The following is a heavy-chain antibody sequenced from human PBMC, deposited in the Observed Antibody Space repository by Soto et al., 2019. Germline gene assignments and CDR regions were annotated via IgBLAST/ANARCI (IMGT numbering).Heavy chain of an antibody. J-gene: IGHJ4*02. V-gene: IGHV1-18*01. Sequence: GASVKVSCKASGYAFSHYGISWVRLAPGQGLEWMGWIGAYNGKTNYAQKLQGRVTMTTDTSTSTAYMELRSLRSDDTAVYYCARDLDGSGSYYTDFCGQGTLVTVSS. CDR3: ARDLDGSGSYYTDF. CDR1: GYAFSHYG. CDR2: IGAYNGKT. D-gene: IGHD3-10*01.